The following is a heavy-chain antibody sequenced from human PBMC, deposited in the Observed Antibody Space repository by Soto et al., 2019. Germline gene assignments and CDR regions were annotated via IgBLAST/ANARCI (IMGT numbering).Heavy chain of an antibody. CDR2: IYYSGST. CDR3: ARGLITMVRGVIIGGMDV. V-gene: IGHV4-59*01. D-gene: IGHD3-10*01. J-gene: IGHJ6*02. CDR1: GGSISSYY. Sequence: PSETLSLTCTVSGGSISSYYWSWIRQPPGKGLEWIGYIYYSGSTNYNPSLKSRVTISVDTSKNQFSLKLSSVTAADTAVYYCARGLITMVRGVIIGGMDVWGQGTTVT.